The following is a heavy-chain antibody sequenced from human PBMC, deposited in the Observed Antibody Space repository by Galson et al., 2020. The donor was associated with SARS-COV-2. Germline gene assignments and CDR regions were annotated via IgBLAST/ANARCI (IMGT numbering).Heavy chain of an antibody. D-gene: IGHD6-13*01. CDR2: INHSGST. J-gene: IGHJ4*02. Sequence: SETLSLTCAVYGGSFSGYYWSWIRQPPGKGLEWIGEINHSGSTNYNPSLKSRVTISVDTSKNQFSLKLSSVTAADTAVYYCASTAPGYSSSWYQVDYWGQGTLVTVSS. V-gene: IGHV4-34*01. CDR1: GGSFSGYY. CDR3: ASTAPGYSSSWYQVDY.